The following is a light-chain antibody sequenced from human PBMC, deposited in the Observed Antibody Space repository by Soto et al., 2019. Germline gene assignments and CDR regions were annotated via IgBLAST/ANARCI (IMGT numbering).Light chain of an antibody. V-gene: IGKV3-20*01. CDR3: QQYGSSPLT. CDR1: QSVSSSY. J-gene: IGKJ4*01. CDR2: GAS. Sequence: EIVLKQSPGTLSLSPGERATLSCRASQSVSSSYLAWYQQKPGQAPRLLIYGASSRATGIPDRFSGSGSGTDFTLTISRLEPEDVAVYYCQQYGSSPLTFGGGTKVEIK.